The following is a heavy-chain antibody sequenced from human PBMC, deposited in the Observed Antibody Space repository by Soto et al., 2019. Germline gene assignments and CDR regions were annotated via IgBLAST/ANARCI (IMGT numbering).Heavy chain of an antibody. D-gene: IGHD3-3*01. CDR3: ASATDYDFWSGHTIGGSYFDY. V-gene: IGHV1-69*02. Sequence: GASVKVSCKASGGTLSSYTISWVRQAPGQGLEWMGRIIPILGIANYAQKFQGRVTITADKSTSTAYMELSSLRSEDTAVYYCASATDYDFWSGHTIGGSYFDYWGQGTLVTVSS. CDR1: GGTLSSYT. CDR2: IIPILGIA. J-gene: IGHJ4*02.